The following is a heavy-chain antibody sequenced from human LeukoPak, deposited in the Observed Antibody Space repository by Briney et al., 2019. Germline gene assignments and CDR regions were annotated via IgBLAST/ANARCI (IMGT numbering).Heavy chain of an antibody. D-gene: IGHD6-13*01. Sequence: GGSLRLSCAASGFPLSNYWMHWVRQAPGKGLVWVSRVNSDGSTTNYADSVKGRFTISRDNAENTLYMRMNSLRPEDTAVYYCARGYYSSSRFDSWGQGTLVTVSS. CDR1: GFPLSNYW. J-gene: IGHJ4*02. CDR3: ARGYYSSSRFDS. CDR2: VNSDGSTT. V-gene: IGHV3-74*01.